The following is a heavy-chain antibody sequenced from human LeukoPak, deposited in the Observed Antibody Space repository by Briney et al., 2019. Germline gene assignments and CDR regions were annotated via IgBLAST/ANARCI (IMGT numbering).Heavy chain of an antibody. Sequence: ASVKVSCKASGYTFTTYYMHWVRQATGQALEWMGIINPSGGSTTYAQKFQGRVTMTRDMSTSTVYMELSSLRSEDTAVFYCARPSWVKNAFDIWGQGTMVTVSS. CDR3: ARPSWVKNAFDI. J-gene: IGHJ3*02. CDR1: GYTFTTYY. V-gene: IGHV1-46*01. D-gene: IGHD1-26*01. CDR2: INPSGGST.